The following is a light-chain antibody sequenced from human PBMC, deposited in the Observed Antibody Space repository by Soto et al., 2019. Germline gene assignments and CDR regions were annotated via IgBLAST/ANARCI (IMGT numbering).Light chain of an antibody. CDR3: QQRSNWPPEIT. V-gene: IGKV3-11*01. J-gene: IGKJ4*01. Sequence: EIVLTQSPATLSLSPGERVTLSCRASQTVSSYLAWYQQKPGQAPRLLIYDASNRATGIPARFSGSGSGTDVTLTISSLEPEDFAVYYCQQRSNWPPEITFGGGTKVEIK. CDR1: QTVSSY. CDR2: DAS.